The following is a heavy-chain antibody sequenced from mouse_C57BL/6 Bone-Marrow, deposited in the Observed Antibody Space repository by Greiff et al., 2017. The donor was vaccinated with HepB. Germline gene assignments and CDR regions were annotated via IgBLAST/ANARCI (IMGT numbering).Heavy chain of an antibody. CDR2: IDPSDSYT. Sequence: VQLQQPGAELVRPGTSVKLSCKASGYTFTSYWMHWVKQRPGQGLEWIGVIDPSDSYTNYNQKFKGKATLTVDTSSSTAYMQLSSLTSEDSAVYYCARYWDRDYFDYWGQGTTLTVSS. V-gene: IGHV1-59*01. CDR3: ARYWDRDYFDY. CDR1: GYTFTSYW. D-gene: IGHD4-1*01. J-gene: IGHJ2*01.